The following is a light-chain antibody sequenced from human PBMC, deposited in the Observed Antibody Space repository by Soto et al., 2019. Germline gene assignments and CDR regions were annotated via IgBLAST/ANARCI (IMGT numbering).Light chain of an antibody. CDR1: DSNIGNHY. CDR2: DDN. CDR3: GTWDSSLTAVV. V-gene: IGLV1-51*01. Sequence: QSVLTQPPSVSAAPGQKVTISCSGSDSNIGNHYVSWYRQLPGTAPKLLIYDDNQRPSGIPDRFSGSKSGTSATLGITGLQTGDEADYYCGTWDSSLTAVVFGGGTQLTVL. J-gene: IGLJ2*01.